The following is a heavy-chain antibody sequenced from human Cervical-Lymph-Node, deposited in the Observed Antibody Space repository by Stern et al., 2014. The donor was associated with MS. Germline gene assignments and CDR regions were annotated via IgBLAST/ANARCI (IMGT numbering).Heavy chain of an antibody. CDR3: ARGDSSSPLEY. V-gene: IGHV3-33*01. Sequence: QLVESGGGVVQPGRSLRLSCAASGFTFSSYGMHWVRQTPGKGLEWVAVKWYDGSNKYYADSVKGRFTISRDNSENTLYLQMNSLRAEDTAVYYCARGDSSSPLEYWGQGTLVTVSS. CDR1: GFTFSSYG. J-gene: IGHJ4*02. CDR2: KWYDGSNK. D-gene: IGHD6-6*01.